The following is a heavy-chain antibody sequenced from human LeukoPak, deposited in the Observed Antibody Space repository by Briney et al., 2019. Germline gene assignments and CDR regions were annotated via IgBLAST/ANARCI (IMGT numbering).Heavy chain of an antibody. J-gene: IGHJ4*02. D-gene: IGHD3-22*01. CDR2: IQHGGST. V-gene: IGHV4-38-2*02. Sequence: SETLSLTCTASGYSISSGYYWGWIRQPPGKGLEWIGNIQHGGSTSNNPSLQSRVTISLDMSKNQFFLKLSSVTAADTAVYYCARVSGYTDYWGQGTLVTVSS. CDR1: GYSISSGYY. CDR3: ARVSGYTDY.